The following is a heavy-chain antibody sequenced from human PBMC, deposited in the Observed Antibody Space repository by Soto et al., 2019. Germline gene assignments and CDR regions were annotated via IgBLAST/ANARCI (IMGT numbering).Heavy chain of an antibody. CDR3: AGEGTDDTNAEYFYY. D-gene: IGHD3-9*01. Sequence: TGGSLRLSCAGSGFSLNSYAMHWVRQAPGKGLEWVAVISDDGGKQYYAGSVRGRFSISRDNSKNTLYLQVKSLRPEDTAVYFCAGEGTDDTNAEYFYYWGQGTLVTVSS. V-gene: IGHV3-30-3*01. J-gene: IGHJ1*01. CDR2: ISDDGGKQ. CDR1: GFSLNSYA.